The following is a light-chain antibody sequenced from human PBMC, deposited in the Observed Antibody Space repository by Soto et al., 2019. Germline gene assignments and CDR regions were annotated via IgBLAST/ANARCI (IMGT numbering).Light chain of an antibody. CDR2: AAS. J-gene: IGKJ5*01. CDR1: QSISTW. V-gene: IGKV1-12*01. Sequence: DIQMTQSPSTLSASVGDRVTITCRASQSISTWLAWYQQKSGKAPKLLIYAASSLQSGVPSRFSGSGSGTDFTLTISSLQPEDFATYYCQQANSFPITFGQGTRLE. CDR3: QQANSFPIT.